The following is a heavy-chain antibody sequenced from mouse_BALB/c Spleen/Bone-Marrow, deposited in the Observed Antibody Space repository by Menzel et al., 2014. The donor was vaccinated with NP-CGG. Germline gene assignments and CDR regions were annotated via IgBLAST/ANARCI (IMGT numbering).Heavy chain of an antibody. CDR2: IWAGGST. J-gene: IGHJ2*01. CDR1: GFSLTSSG. Sequence: VKLVESGPGLVAPSQSLSITCTVSGFSLTSSGVHWVRQPPGKGLEWLGVIWAGGSTNYNSALMSRLSISKDNSKSQVFLKMNSLQTDDTAMYYCARGGEFITSAFDYGGQGTTLTVSS. V-gene: IGHV2-9*02. D-gene: IGHD1-2*01. CDR3: ARGGEFITSAFDY.